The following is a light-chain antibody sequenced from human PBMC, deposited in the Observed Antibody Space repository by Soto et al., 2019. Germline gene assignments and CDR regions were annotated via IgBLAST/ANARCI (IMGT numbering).Light chain of an antibody. CDR2: EVS. J-gene: IGLJ2*01. Sequence: QSVLTQPPSASGSPGQSVTISCTGTSSDVGGYNYVSWYQQHPGKAPKLMIYEVSKRPSGVPDRFSGSKSGNTASLTVSGLQAEDEADYYGSSYGGRTTVVFGGGTKLTVL. CDR3: SSYGGRTTVV. CDR1: SSDVGGYNY. V-gene: IGLV2-8*01.